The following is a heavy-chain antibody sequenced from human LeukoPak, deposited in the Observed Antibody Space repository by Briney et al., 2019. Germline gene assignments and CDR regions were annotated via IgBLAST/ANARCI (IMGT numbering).Heavy chain of an antibody. Sequence: GGTLCLSSAASRFTFDNYAIHWDPQGPGQGLEWISHTSGDGGSTSYADSMKGRFTISRDNSKNSLYLQMNSLITEDTALYYCARDSQEFFQHWGQGTLVTVSS. J-gene: IGHJ1*01. CDR1: RFTFDNYA. CDR2: TSGDGGST. CDR3: ARDSQEFFQH. V-gene: IGHV3-43*02.